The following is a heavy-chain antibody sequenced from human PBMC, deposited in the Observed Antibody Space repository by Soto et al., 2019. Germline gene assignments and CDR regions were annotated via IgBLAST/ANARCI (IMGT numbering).Heavy chain of an antibody. CDR3: ARMETYQLLFDYYYGMDF. V-gene: IGHV3-48*02. D-gene: IGHD2-2*01. CDR2: ISSSRSTI. J-gene: IGHJ6*02. Sequence: EVQLVESGGGLVQPGGSLRLSCAASGFTFSSYSMNWVRQAPGKGLEWVSYISSSRSTIYYADSVKGRFTIARDHAKNSLYLQMNSLRDEDTAVYYCARMETYQLLFDYYYGMDFWGQGTTVTVSS. CDR1: GFTFSSYS.